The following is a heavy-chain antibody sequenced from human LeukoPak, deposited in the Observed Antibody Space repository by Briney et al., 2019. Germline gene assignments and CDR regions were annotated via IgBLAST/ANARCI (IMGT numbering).Heavy chain of an antibody. J-gene: IGHJ4*02. CDR2: IYHSGST. D-gene: IGHD3-3*01. Sequence: SETLSLTCTVSGGSISSSSYYWGWIRQPPGKGLEWIGYIYHSGSTYYNPSLKSRVSMSIDTSKNQLSLNLISVTAADTAVYYCARLVPERFFQLNPEGYYDYWGQGTLVTVSS. CDR1: GGSISSSSYY. CDR3: ARLVPERFFQLNPEGYYDY. V-gene: IGHV4-39*07.